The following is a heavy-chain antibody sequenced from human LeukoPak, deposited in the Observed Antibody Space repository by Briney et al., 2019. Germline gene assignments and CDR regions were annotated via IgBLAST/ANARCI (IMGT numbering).Heavy chain of an antibody. CDR1: GGSISSYY. CDR3: AREVNSSTWRPLDF. V-gene: IGHV4-4*07. CDR2: IYTSGST. Sequence: SESLSLTCTVSGGSISSYYWSWIRQPAGKGLEWIGRIYTSGSTNYNPSLKSRLTMSVDTSNNQFSLKLTSMTAPDTAVYYCAREVNSSTWRPLDFWGQGTLVTVSS. J-gene: IGHJ4*02. D-gene: IGHD6-13*01.